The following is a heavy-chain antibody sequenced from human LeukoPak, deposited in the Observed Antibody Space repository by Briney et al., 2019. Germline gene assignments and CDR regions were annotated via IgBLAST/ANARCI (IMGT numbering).Heavy chain of an antibody. J-gene: IGHJ4*02. CDR1: GGTFSSYA. V-gene: IGHV1-69*05. CDR2: IIPIFGTA. CDR3: AKTHSSGWYDDTYFDY. Sequence: ASVKVSCKASGGTFSSYAISWVRHAPGQGLEWMGRIIPIFGTANYAQKFRGRVTTTTDESTSTAYMELSSLRSEDTAVYYCAKTHSSGWYDDTYFDYWGQGTLVTVSS. D-gene: IGHD6-19*01.